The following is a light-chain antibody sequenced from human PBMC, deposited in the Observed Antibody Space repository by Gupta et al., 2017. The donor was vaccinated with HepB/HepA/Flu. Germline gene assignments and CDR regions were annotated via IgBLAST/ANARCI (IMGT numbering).Light chain of an antibody. CDR1: QSISNK. Sequence: EIVMTQSPATLSVSPRERATLSCRASQSISNKLAWYQQKPGQAPSLLIYSASTRATGISARFSGSGSGTDFTLTISSLQSEDCAVYYCQQYNFWPQTFGQGTKVEIK. CDR3: QQYNFWPQT. CDR2: SAS. J-gene: IGKJ1*01. V-gene: IGKV3D-15*01.